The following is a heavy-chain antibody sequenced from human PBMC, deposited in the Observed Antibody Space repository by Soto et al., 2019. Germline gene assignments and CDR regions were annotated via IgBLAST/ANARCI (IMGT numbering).Heavy chain of an antibody. D-gene: IGHD3-10*01. CDR1: GGTFSIYT. Sequence: ASVKVSCTASGGTFSIYTISWVLQAPGQGLECMGRIIPILGIANYAQKFQGRVAITADKSTSTDYMELSSLRSEDTAVYYCGRDQDYYGSGSYRNWGQGTRVTVTS. CDR3: GRDQDYYGSGSYRN. CDR2: IIPILGIA. J-gene: IGHJ4*02. V-gene: IGHV1-69*04.